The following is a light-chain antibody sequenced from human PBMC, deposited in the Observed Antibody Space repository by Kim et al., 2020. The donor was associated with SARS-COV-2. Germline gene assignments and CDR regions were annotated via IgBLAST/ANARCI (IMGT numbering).Light chain of an antibody. CDR1: ESLNSNY. CDR3: QQYGGSPMIT. V-gene: IGKV3-20*01. Sequence: PGERATLSCRASESLNSNYLAWYQQRPGQAPRLLVYGASSRATGIPDKFSGSGSGTDFTLTISRLEPEGFAVYYCQQYGGSPMITFGQGTRL. CDR2: GAS. J-gene: IGKJ5*01.